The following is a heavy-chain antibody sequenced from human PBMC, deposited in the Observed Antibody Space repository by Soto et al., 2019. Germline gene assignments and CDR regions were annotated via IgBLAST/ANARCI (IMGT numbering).Heavy chain of an antibody. V-gene: IGHV4-31*03. CDR1: GGSISSGGYY. Sequence: KPSETLSLTCTVSGGSISSGGYYWSWIRQHPGKGLEWIGYIYYSGSTYYNPSLKSRVTISVDTSKNQFSLKLSSVTAADTAVYYCARDPGSHDAFDIWGQGTMVTVSS. J-gene: IGHJ3*02. CDR3: ARDPGSHDAFDI. CDR2: IYYSGST.